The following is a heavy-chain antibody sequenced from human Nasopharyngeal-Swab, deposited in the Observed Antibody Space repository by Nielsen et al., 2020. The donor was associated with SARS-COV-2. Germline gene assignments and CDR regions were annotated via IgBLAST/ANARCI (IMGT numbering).Heavy chain of an antibody. V-gene: IGHV1-46*01. Sequence: WGRQAPGQGLEWMGIINPSGGSTSYAQKFQARVTMTRDTSTSTVYMDLSSLRSEDTAVYYCARGAPNTVSALDYWGQGTPVTVSS. CDR3: ARGAPNTVSALDY. D-gene: IGHD4-11*01. J-gene: IGHJ4*02. CDR2: INPSGGST.